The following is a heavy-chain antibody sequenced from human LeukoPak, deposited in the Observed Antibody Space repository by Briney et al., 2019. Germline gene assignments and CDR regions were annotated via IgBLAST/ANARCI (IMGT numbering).Heavy chain of an antibody. CDR3: ARDSGTTGEVKFDP. V-gene: IGHV4-59*01. J-gene: IGHJ5*02. CDR1: GGSISNYY. CDR2: IYYTGST. D-gene: IGHD3-10*01. Sequence: PSETLSLTCTVSGGSISNYYWNWIRQPPGKGLEWIGYIYYTGSTNYNPSLESRVTISVDTSKNEFSLKVRSVTAADTAVYYCARDSGTTGEVKFDPWGQGTLVTVSS.